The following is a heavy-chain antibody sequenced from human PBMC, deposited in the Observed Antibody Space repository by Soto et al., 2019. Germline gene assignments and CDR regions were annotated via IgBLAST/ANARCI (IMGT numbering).Heavy chain of an antibody. CDR3: ARASRVIVALDY. CDR2: SRNKPNSYST. J-gene: IGHJ4*02. D-gene: IGHD2-21*01. Sequence: EVQLVESGGGLVQPGGSLRLSCAASGFSISDHYMDWVRQAPGKGLEWIGRSRNKPNSYSTEYAASVNGRFTISRDDSKDSLYLQMDSLKTEDTAVYCCARASRVIVALDYWGQGTLVTVSA. V-gene: IGHV3-72*01. CDR1: GFSISDHY.